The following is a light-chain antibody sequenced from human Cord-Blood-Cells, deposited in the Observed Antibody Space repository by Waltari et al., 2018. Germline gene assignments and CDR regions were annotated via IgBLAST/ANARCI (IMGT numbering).Light chain of an antibody. Sequence: QAVLPQEPSLTVSQGGTVTPPCGPSTAAVPTGTYTYWFQQKPGQAPRTLSYDTSNKHSWTPARFSGSLLGGKAALTLSGAQPEDEAEYYCLLSYSGAYVFGTGTKVTVL. CDR3: LLSYSGAYV. J-gene: IGLJ1*01. CDR1: TAAVPTGTY. V-gene: IGLV7-46*01. CDR2: DTS.